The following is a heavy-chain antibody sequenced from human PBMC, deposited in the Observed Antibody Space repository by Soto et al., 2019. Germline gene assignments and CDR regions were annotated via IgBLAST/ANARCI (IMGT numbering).Heavy chain of an antibody. J-gene: IGHJ6*02. D-gene: IGHD2-2*01. CDR3: ARDSLAQLLYYYYYGMDV. Sequence: SETLCLTCAVYGGSFSGYYWSWIRQPPGKGLEWIGEINHSGSTNYNPSLKSRVTISVDTSKNQFSLKLSSVTAADTAVYYCARDSLAQLLYYYYYGMDVWCQGTTVS. V-gene: IGHV4-34*01. CDR1: GGSFSGYY. CDR2: INHSGST.